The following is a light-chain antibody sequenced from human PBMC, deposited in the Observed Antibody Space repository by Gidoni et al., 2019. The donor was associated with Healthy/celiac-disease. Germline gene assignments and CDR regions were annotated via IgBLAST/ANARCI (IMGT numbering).Light chain of an antibody. CDR3: QQRSNWPLLT. V-gene: IGKV3-11*01. CDR1: QSVSSY. CDR2: DAS. Sequence: EIVLTQSPATLSLSPGERATLSCRASQSVSSYLAWYQQKPGQAPRLLIYDASNIPTGIPARFSGSGSGTDFTLTIRSLEPEDFAVYYCQQRSNWPLLTFGGGTKVEIK. J-gene: IGKJ4*01.